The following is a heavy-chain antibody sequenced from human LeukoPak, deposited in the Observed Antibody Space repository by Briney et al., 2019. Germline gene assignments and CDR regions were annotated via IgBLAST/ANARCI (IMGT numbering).Heavy chain of an antibody. Sequence: AAVKVSRKASGYTFTGCYMHWVRQPPGRGRAWMGWINPKSGGTNYAQKFQGRVTMTRDTSISTAYMELSRLRSDDTAVYYGARAGQIVSTSPDAFDIWGQGTMVTVSS. D-gene: IGHD5/OR15-5a*01. CDR3: ARAGQIVSTSPDAFDI. CDR1: GYTFTGCY. CDR2: INPKSGGT. V-gene: IGHV1-2*02. J-gene: IGHJ3*02.